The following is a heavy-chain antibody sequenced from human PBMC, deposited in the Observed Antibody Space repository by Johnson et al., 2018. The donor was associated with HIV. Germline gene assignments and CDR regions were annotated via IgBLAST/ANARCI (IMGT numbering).Heavy chain of an antibody. CDR2: IWYDGSKT. CDR3: ANGGGYQLRESDAFDI. Sequence: QMQLVESGGGVVQRGGSLRLSCAASGFTISPYGMHWVRQAPGKGLEWVAFIWYDGSKTYYVDSVKGRFNISRDNSKNTLYLQMNNLRPEDTAVYYCANGGGYQLRESDAFDIWGQGTKVIVSS. D-gene: IGHD4-17*01. CDR1: GFTISPYG. J-gene: IGHJ3*02. V-gene: IGHV3-30*02.